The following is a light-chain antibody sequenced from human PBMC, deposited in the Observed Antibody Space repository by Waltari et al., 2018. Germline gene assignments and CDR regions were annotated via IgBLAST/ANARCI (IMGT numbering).Light chain of an antibody. V-gene: IGKV1-39*01. CDR2: GAS. CDR1: ESIMSY. CDR3: QQAFSTPPT. J-gene: IGKJ1*01. Sequence: DIQMTQSPTSLSASVGDSVPLTCRASESIMSYLNWYQQKPGTPPKVLNYGASTLEKGVPPRFSGSGSGTEFTFTIRSLQPGDFATYFCQQAFSTPPTFGQGTKVEIK.